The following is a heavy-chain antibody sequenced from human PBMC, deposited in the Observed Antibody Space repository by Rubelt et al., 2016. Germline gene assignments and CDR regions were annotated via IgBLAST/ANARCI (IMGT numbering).Heavy chain of an antibody. V-gene: IGHV4-34*01. J-gene: IGHJ4*02. D-gene: IGHD5-18*01. Sequence: QVQLQQWGAGLLKPSETLSLTCGVYGASFSGNYWSWIRQPPGKGLEWIGYIFHSGTTSYNPSLKSRVTISIDTSKNQFSLKLSPVTAADTAVYYCARGNTALVSLNYWGQGTLVTVSS. CDR1: GASFSGNY. CDR3: ARGNTALVSLNY. CDR2: IFHSGTT.